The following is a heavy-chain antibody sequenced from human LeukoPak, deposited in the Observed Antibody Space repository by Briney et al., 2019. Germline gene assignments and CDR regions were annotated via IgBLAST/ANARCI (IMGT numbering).Heavy chain of an antibody. CDR3: ARDIGAATFDY. V-gene: IGHV3-11*05. CDR2: ISGSGSDT. CDR1: GFIFSDYY. J-gene: IGHJ4*02. Sequence: PGGSLRLSCAASGFIFSDYYMTWIRQAPGKGLEWLSYISGSGSDTNYADSVKGRFTSSRDNAKNSLYLQMNILRAEDTAVYYCARDIGAATFDYWGPGTLVTVSS. D-gene: IGHD2-15*01.